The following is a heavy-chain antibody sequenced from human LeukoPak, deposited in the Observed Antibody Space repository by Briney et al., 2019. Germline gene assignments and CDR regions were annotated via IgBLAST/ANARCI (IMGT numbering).Heavy chain of an antibody. V-gene: IGHV4-34*01. CDR2: INHSGST. CDR1: GGSFSGYY. J-gene: IGHJ3*02. Sequence: SETLSLTCAVYGGSFSGYYWSWIRQPPGKGLEWIGEINHSGSTNYNPSLKSRVTISVDTSKNQFSLKLSSVTAADTAVYYCARGGMQLWSYDLDDAFDIWGQGTMVTVSS. CDR3: ARGGMQLWSYDLDDAFDI. D-gene: IGHD5-18*01.